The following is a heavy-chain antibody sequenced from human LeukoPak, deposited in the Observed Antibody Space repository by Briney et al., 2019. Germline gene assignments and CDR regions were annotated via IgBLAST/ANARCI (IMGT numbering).Heavy chain of an antibody. CDR2: IKPDGSFT. CDR3: ARDRVVDGYNWPIDY. CDR1: GLTFSTYW. V-gene: IGHV3-74*01. D-gene: IGHD5-24*01. J-gene: IGHJ4*02. Sequence: PGGSLRLSCAASGLTFSTYWMYWVRQVPGKGLEWVSRIKPDGSFTAHADSVKGRFTISRDNAKNSLYLQMNSLRAEDTAVYYCARDRVVDGYNWPIDYWGQGTLVTVSS.